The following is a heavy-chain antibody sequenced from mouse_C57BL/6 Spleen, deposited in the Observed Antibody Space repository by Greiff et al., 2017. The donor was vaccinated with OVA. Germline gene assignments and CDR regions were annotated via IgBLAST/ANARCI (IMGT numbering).Heavy chain of an antibody. V-gene: IGHV1-15*01. CDR1: GYTFTDYE. Sequence: QVQLQQSGAELVRPGASVTLSCKASGYTFTDYEMHWVKQTPVHGLEWIGAIDPETGGTAYNQKFKGKAILTADKSSSTAYMELRSLTSEDSAVYYCTRGLRLRGGYFDYWGQGTTLTVSS. CDR2: IDPETGGT. J-gene: IGHJ2*01. D-gene: IGHD3-2*02. CDR3: TRGLRLRGGYFDY.